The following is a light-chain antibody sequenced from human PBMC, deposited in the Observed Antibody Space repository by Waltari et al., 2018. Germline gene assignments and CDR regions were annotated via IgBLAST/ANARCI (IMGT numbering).Light chain of an antibody. V-gene: IGLV2-14*03. J-gene: IGLJ1*01. CDR3: SSYTSSDTYV. CDR1: SSDGGGYNS. Sequence: QSALTQPASVSGSPGQSNTISCTGTSSDGGGYNSVSWYQQHPVKAPKLMIYDVSNRPSGVSNRFFGSKFGNTASLTISGLQAEDEADYYCSSYTSSDTYVFGTGTKVTVL. CDR2: DVS.